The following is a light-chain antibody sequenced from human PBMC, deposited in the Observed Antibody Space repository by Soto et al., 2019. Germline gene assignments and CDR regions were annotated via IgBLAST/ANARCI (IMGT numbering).Light chain of an antibody. Sequence: EILLTQSPGTLSLSSGERATLSCRASQSVISTYLAWYQQKPGQAPRLLIYGASSRATGIPARFSGSGSGTDFTLTISRLEPEDFAAYYCQQYGSSPITFGQGTRVDIK. J-gene: IGKJ5*01. CDR3: QQYGSSPIT. CDR2: GAS. CDR1: QSVISTY. V-gene: IGKV3-20*01.